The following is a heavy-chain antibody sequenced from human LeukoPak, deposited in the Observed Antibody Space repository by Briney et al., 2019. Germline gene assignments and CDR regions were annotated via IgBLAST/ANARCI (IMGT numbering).Heavy chain of an antibody. CDR3: ARDGGKGYEIDY. V-gene: IGHV3-48*01. CDR1: GFPFSNNP. Sequence: PGGSLRLSCVVSGFPFSNNPMNWVRQAPGKGLEWVSYISTAITTTYYAESVKGRFTISRDNAKNSLYLQMNSLRVGDTAVYYCARDGGKGYEIDYWGQGTLVTVSS. CDR2: ISTAITTT. J-gene: IGHJ4*02. D-gene: IGHD2-2*01.